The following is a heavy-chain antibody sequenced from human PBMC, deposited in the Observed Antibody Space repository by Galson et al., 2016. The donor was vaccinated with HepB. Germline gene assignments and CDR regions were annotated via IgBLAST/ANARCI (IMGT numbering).Heavy chain of an antibody. CDR2: IRSNKDGGTA. J-gene: IGHJ4*02. CDR3: ATDDLYNYDFWTGYPYCFDY. V-gene: IGHV3-15*01. CDR1: GFTFSGAW. Sequence: SLRLSCAASGFTFSGAWMTWVRQTPGKGLECVGRIRSNKDGGTADYAAPVKGRFTISRDDSKNTLYLQMNSLKTEDTGVYYCATDDLYNYDFWTGYPYCFDYWGPGTLVTVSS. D-gene: IGHD3-3*01.